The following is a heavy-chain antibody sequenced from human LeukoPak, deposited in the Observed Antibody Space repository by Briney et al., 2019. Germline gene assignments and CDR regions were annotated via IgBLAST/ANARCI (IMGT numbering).Heavy chain of an antibody. Sequence: SETLSLTCAISGGSISSSNWWTWVRQPPGKGLEWVGEIYLRGNTNYNPSLESRATISVDESKTQLSLRLESVTAADTAVYYCASSTIFGVVANWFDPWGQGTLVTVSS. CDR1: GGSISSSNW. CDR2: IYLRGNT. D-gene: IGHD3-3*01. V-gene: IGHV4-4*02. CDR3: ASSTIFGVVANWFDP. J-gene: IGHJ5*02.